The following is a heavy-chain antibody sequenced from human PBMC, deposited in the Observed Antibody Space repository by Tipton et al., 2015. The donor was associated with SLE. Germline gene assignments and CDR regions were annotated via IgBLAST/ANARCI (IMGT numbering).Heavy chain of an antibody. V-gene: IGHV4-61*08. D-gene: IGHD2-2*01. J-gene: IGHJ4*02. CDR3: ARARYCSSPNCYGSHFEY. Sequence: LRLSCTVSGGSISSGAHYWSWIRQPPGKGLEWIGYIYYSGSTNYNPSLKSRVTISVDTSKNQFSLKLSSVTAADTAVYYCARARYCSSPNCYGSHFEYWGQGTLVTVSS. CDR1: GGSISSGAHY. CDR2: IYYSGST.